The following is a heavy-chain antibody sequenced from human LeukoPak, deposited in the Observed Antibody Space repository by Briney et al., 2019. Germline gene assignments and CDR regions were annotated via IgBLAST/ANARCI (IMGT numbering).Heavy chain of an antibody. V-gene: IGHV5-51*01. CDR1: GYSFTSYW. Sequence: GESLKISCKGSGYSFTSYWIGWVRPMPGKGLEWMGIIYPGDSDSRYSPSFQGQVTISADKSISTAYLQWSSLKASDTAMYYCARRGKVPYLGGYYYYMDVWGKGTTVTVSS. J-gene: IGHJ6*03. D-gene: IGHD3-10*01. CDR2: IYPGDSDS. CDR3: ARRGKVPYLGGYYYYMDV.